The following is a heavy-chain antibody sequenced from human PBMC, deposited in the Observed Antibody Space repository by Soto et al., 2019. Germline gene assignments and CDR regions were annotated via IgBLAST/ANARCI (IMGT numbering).Heavy chain of an antibody. V-gene: IGHV4-59*01. CDR1: GGSITSSY. CDR3: ARGEDASFYYGLDV. J-gene: IGHJ6*02. CDR2: IYDTGISGYTPST. D-gene: IGHD6-6*01. Sequence: KTSETLSLTCTVSGGSITSSYWSWIRRPPGKGLEWIAYIYDTGISGYTPSTSYNPSLKSRVTMSVDTSKSQFSLKLTSVTAADTAVYYCARGEDASFYYGLDVWGQGITVTVSS.